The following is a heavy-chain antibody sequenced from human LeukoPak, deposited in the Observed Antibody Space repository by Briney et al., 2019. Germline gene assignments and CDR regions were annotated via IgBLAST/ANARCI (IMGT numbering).Heavy chain of an antibody. J-gene: IGHJ6*02. CDR2: IIPIFGTA. CDR1: GGTFSSYA. Sequence: GASVTVSCTASGGTFSSYAISWVRQAPGQGLEWMGGIIPIFGTANYAQKFQGRVTITADESTSTAYMELSSLRSEDTAVYYCARTPRIPENVLRYFDWLSPIYYYFCGMDVWGQGTTVTVSS. CDR3: ARTPRIPENVLRYFDWLSPIYYYFCGMDV. V-gene: IGHV1-69*13. D-gene: IGHD3-9*01.